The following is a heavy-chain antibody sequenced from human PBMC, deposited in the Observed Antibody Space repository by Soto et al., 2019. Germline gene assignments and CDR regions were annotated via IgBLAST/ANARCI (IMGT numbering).Heavy chain of an antibody. Sequence: QVQLQESGPGLVKPSETLSLTCTVSGGSISSYYWSWIRQPPGKGLEWIGYIYYSGSTNYNPSLKSRVTISVDTSKNQFSLKLSSVTAADTAVYYCARDGPIFDYWGQGTLVTVSS. V-gene: IGHV4-59*01. CDR1: GGSISSYY. CDR2: IYYSGST. CDR3: ARDGPIFDY. J-gene: IGHJ4*02.